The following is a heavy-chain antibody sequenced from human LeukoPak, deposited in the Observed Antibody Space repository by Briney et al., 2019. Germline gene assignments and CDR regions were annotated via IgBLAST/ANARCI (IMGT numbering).Heavy chain of an antibody. D-gene: IGHD2-15*01. CDR1: GYTFTNYG. J-gene: IGHJ3*02. V-gene: IGHV1-18*01. CDR3: ARDFVGVCSGGSCYLDAFDT. Sequence: ASVKVSCKASGYTFTNYGVSWVRQAPGQGLEWMGWISAYNGNTNYAQNLQGRVTMTTDTSTSTDYMELRSLRSDDTAVYYCARDFVGVCSGGSCYLDAFDTWGQGQWSPSLQ. CDR2: ISAYNGNT.